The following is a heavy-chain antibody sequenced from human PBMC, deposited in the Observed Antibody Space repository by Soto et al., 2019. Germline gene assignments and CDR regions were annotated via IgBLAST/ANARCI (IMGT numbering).Heavy chain of an antibody. CDR2: ISSSSSYI. CDR3: ARFPSDYDFWSGYYTFSEAFDI. CDR1: GFTFSSYS. Sequence: GGSLRLSCAASGFTFSSYSMNWVRQAPGKGLEWVSSISSSSSYIYYADSVKGRFTISRDNAKNSLYLKMNSLRAEDTAVYYCARFPSDYDFWSGYYTFSEAFDIWGQGTMVTVSS. J-gene: IGHJ3*02. D-gene: IGHD3-3*01. V-gene: IGHV3-21*01.